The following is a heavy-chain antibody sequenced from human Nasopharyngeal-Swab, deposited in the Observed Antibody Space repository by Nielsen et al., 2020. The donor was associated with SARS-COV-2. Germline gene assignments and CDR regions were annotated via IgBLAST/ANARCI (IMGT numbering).Heavy chain of an antibody. J-gene: IGHJ4*02. D-gene: IGHD5-18*01. V-gene: IGHV4-39*01. Sequence: REAAGKGLEWIGNIHYSGNRFYNPSLRSRLSISVDTSKNQFSLQLSSVTAADTAVYYCAKQRGDTAMVFDFWGQGTLVTVSS. CDR3: AKQRGDTAMVFDF. CDR2: IHYSGNR.